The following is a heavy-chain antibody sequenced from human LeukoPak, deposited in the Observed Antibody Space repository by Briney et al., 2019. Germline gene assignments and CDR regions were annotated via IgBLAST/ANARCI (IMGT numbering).Heavy chain of an antibody. Sequence: GGSLRLSCAASGFTFSSYAMSWVRQAPGKGLKWVSAISGSGGSTYYAGSVKGRFTISRDNSKNTLYLQMNSLRAEDTAVYYCAKNFWSGYYREVDYWGQGTLVTVSS. V-gene: IGHV3-23*01. CDR3: AKNFWSGYYREVDY. CDR1: GFTFSSYA. CDR2: ISGSGGST. J-gene: IGHJ4*02. D-gene: IGHD3-3*01.